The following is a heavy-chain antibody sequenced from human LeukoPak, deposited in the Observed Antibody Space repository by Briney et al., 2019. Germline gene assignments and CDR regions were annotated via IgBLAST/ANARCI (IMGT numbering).Heavy chain of an antibody. CDR2: VHYSGST. J-gene: IGHJ4*02. Sequence: SETLSLTCTVSGGSISSYYWSWVRQPPGKGLEWIGCVHYSGSTKYNPSLKSRVTISVDTSKNQFSLKSSSVTAADTAVYYCARGRTGSYYAADYWGQGTLVTVSS. D-gene: IGHD1-26*01. V-gene: IGHV4-59*01. CDR1: GGSISSYY. CDR3: ARGRTGSYYAADY.